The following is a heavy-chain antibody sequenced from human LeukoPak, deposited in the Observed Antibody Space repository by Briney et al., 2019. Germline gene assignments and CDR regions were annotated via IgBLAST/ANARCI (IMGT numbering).Heavy chain of an antibody. J-gene: IGHJ6*03. CDR1: GFTFSSYP. CDR2: VSDDGNKK. CDR3: ARGQLLLEGYFYYMDV. V-gene: IGHV3-30*01. D-gene: IGHD2-2*01. Sequence: GGSLRLSCAASGFTFSSYPMHWVRQAPGKGLEWVAVVSDDGNKKFDADFVKGRFTISRDNSKNTLYLQMNSLRGEDTAVYYCARGQLLLEGYFYYMDVWSKGTTVTVFS.